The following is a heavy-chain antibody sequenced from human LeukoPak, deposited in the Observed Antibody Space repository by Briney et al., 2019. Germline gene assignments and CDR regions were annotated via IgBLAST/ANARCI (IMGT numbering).Heavy chain of an antibody. V-gene: IGHV4-39*01. CDR3: ARHKGQLVTFDY. D-gene: IGHD6-13*01. CDR1: GGSISSSSYY. J-gene: IGHJ4*02. Sequence: SETLSLTCTVSGGSISSSSYYWGWIRQPPGKGLEWIGSIYYSGSTYYNPSLKSRVTISVDTSKNQFSLKLSSVTAADTAVYYCARHKGQLVTFDYWGRGTLVTVSS. CDR2: IYYSGST.